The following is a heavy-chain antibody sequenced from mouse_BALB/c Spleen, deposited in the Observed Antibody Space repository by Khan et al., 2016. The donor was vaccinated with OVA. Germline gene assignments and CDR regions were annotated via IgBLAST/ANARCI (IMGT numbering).Heavy chain of an antibody. CDR2: ISSGGDYT. CDR1: GFTFSAYS. CDR3: ASHLPGSFTY. V-gene: IGHV5-6*01. Sequence: EVQRVESGGDLVKPGGSLKLSCAASGFTFSAYSMSWVRQTPDKRLEWVATISSGGDYTYYPDNVKGRFTISRDNAKNTLYLQMSSLKSEDTAMYYCASHLPGSFTYWGQGTLVTVSA. J-gene: IGHJ3*01. D-gene: IGHD4-1*01.